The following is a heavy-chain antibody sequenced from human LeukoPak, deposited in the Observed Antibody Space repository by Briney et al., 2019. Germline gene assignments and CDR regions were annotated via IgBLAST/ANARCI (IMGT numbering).Heavy chain of an antibody. CDR2: IYYSGST. J-gene: IGHJ6*03. CDR1: GGSISSSSYY. D-gene: IGHD3-10*01. V-gene: IGHV4-39*01. Sequence: SETLSLTCTVSGGSISSSSYYWGWIRQPPGKGLEWIGSIYYSGSTYYNPSLKSRVTISVDTSKNQFSLKLSSVTAADTAVYYCARILWFGELLSMSRYYYYYMDVWGKGTTVTISS. CDR3: ARILWFGELLSMSRYYYYYMDV.